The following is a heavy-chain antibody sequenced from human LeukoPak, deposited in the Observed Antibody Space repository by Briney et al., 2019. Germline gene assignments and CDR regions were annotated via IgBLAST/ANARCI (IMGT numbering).Heavy chain of an antibody. D-gene: IGHD1-14*01. CDR1: GGSITSYY. CDR2: ASDGGRT. V-gene: IGHV4-59*01. J-gene: IGHJ4*02. CDR3: ARASTTFDD. Sequence: PSETLSLTCSVSGGSITSYYWSWIRQPPGKGLEWIGHASDGGRTNYSPSLRSRVSISVDTSKNQFSLKLNSVTAADTAVYFCARASTTFDDWGQGTLVTVSS.